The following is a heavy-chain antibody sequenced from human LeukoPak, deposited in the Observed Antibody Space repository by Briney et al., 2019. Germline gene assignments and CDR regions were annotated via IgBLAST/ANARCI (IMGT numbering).Heavy chain of an antibody. J-gene: IGHJ4*02. CDR1: GGSISSDGYY. CDR3: ARDRYGRPVDY. D-gene: IGHD5-18*01. V-gene: IGHV4-30-4*01. Sequence: SETLSLTCTVSGGSISSDGYYWTWIRQPPGKGLEWIGYISYSGSTNYNPSLKSRITMSLDTSKNQFSLKLTSVTAADTAVYHCARDRYGRPVDYWGQGTLVTVSS. CDR2: ISYSGST.